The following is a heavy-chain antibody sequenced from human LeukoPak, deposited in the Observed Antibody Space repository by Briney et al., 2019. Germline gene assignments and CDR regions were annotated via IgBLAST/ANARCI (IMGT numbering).Heavy chain of an antibody. CDR3: ASSPERYSYGRELYYFDY. J-gene: IGHJ4*02. V-gene: IGHV4-34*01. CDR2: INHSGGT. D-gene: IGHD5-18*01. CDR1: GGSFSGYY. Sequence: SETLSLTCAVYGGSFSGYYWSWIRQPPGKGLEWIGEINHSGGTNYNPSLKSRVTISVDTSKNQFSLKLSSVTAADTAVYYCASSPERYSYGRELYYFDYWGQGTLVTVSS.